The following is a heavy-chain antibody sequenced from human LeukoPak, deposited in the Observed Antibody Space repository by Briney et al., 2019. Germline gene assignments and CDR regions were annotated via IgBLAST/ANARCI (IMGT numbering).Heavy chain of an antibody. CDR1: GGSISSSSYY. Sequence: PSETLSLTCTVSGGSISSSSYYWGWIRQPPGKGLEWIGNIYYSGSTYYNPSLKSRVTMSVDTSKNQFSLKLSSVTAADTAVYYCAIVSSGWYGDFDYWGQGTLVTVSS. J-gene: IGHJ4*02. D-gene: IGHD6-19*01. V-gene: IGHV4-39*01. CDR2: IYYSGST. CDR3: AIVSSGWYGDFDY.